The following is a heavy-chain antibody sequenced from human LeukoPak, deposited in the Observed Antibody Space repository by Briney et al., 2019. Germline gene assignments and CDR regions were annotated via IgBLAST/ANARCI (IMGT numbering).Heavy chain of an antibody. Sequence: GASVKVSCKASGGTFSSYAISWVRQAPGQGLEWMGGIIPIFGTANCAQKFQGRVTITADESTSTAYMELSSLRSEDTAVYYCASLRTDFWSGYYYYWGQGTLVTVSS. D-gene: IGHD3-3*01. CDR1: GGTFSSYA. CDR2: IIPIFGTA. V-gene: IGHV1-69*13. J-gene: IGHJ4*02. CDR3: ASLRTDFWSGYYYY.